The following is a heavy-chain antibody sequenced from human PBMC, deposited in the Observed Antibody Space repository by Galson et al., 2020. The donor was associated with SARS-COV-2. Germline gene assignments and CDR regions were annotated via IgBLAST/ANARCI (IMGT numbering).Heavy chain of an antibody. CDR2: ITSTSNYI. J-gene: IGHJ6*03. Sequence: GESLKISCAASGFSFSDYGMNWVRQAPGKGLEWVSSITSTSNYIYYADSVKGRFTISRDDAKDSLYLQMNSLRAEDTAVYYCAKKPIGNYDYYMGVWGKGTTVTVSS. D-gene: IGHD3-22*01. CDR1: GFSFSDYG. CDR3: AKKPIGNYDYYMGV. V-gene: IGHV3-21*06.